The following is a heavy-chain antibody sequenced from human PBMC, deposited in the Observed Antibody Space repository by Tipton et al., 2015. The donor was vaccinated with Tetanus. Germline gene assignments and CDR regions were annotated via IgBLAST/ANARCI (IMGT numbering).Heavy chain of an antibody. CDR1: GGSTNSYY. V-gene: IGHV4-59*01. J-gene: IGHJ4*02. D-gene: IGHD3-22*01. CDR3: ARFSYDSGGFYSYFDY. Sequence: TLSLTCTVSGGSTNSYYWSWIRQPPGKGLEWIGYIYYSGSTNYNPSLKGRVSISVDTSHDQFSLRLTSVTAADTAIYYCARFSYDSGGFYSYFDYWGRGTLVTVSS. CDR2: IYYSGST.